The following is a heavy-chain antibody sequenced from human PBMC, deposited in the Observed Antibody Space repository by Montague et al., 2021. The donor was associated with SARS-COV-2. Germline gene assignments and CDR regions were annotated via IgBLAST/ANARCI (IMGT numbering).Heavy chain of an antibody. D-gene: IGHD6-19*01. CDR1: GGSFSDYY. V-gene: IGHV4-59*01. J-gene: IGHJ4*02. Sequence: SETLSLTCSVYGGSFSDYYWTWIRQPPGKGLEWIGYIYYTGGTKYNPSLKSRVSMSVDTSKNQFSLRLTSVGAADTAVYYCARIAMAATFDSWGQGALVTVSS. CDR3: ARIAMAATFDS. CDR2: IYYTGGT.